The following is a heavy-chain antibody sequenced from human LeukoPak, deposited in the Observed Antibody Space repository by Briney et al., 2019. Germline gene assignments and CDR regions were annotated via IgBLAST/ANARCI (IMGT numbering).Heavy chain of an antibody. D-gene: IGHD2-15*01. Sequence: PSETLSLTCTVSGGSISSYYWSWIRQPPGKGLEWIGYIYYSRSTNYNPSLKSRVTISVDTSKNQFSLQLNSVTPEDTAVYYCGRWGHDSGCFDLWGRGTLVTVSS. V-gene: IGHV4-59*12. CDR2: IYYSRST. J-gene: IGHJ2*01. CDR1: GGSISSYY. CDR3: GRWGHDSGCFDL.